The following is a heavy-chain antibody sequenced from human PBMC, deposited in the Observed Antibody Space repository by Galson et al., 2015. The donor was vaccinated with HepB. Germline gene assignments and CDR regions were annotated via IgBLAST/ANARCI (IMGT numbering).Heavy chain of an antibody. CDR1: GYTFTSYA. J-gene: IGHJ6*03. V-gene: IGHV1-3*01. Sequence: SVKVSCKASGYTFTSYAMHWVRQAPGQRLEWMGWINAGNGNTKYSQKFQGRVTITRDTSASTAYMELSSLRSEDTAVYYCARDPGYDFWSGPYYYYMDVWGKGTTVTVSS. CDR3: ARDPGYDFWSGPYYYYMDV. D-gene: IGHD3-3*01. CDR2: INAGNGNT.